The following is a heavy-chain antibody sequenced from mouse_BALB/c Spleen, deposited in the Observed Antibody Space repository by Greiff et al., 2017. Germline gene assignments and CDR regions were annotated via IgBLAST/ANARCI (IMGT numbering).Heavy chain of an antibody. V-gene: IGHV5-9-4*01. CDR3: ATITTATSAMDY. CDR1: GFTFSSYA. D-gene: IGHD1-2*01. CDR2: ISSGGSYT. Sequence: EVQVVESGGGLVKPGGSLKLSCAASGFTFSSYAMSWVRQSPEKRLEWVAEISSGGSYTYYPDTVTGRFTISRDNAKNTLYLEMSSLRSEDTAMYYCATITTATSAMDYWGQGTSVTVSS. J-gene: IGHJ4*01.